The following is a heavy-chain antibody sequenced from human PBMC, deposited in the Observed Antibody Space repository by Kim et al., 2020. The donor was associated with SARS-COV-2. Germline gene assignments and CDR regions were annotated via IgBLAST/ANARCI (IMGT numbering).Heavy chain of an antibody. CDR3: ARGCCGYSFGLPDH. Sequence: SETLSLTCTVSGGSISSSNYYWGWIRQPPGKGLEWIGNIHHSGSTFYSPSLKSRATVSVDPSKNQISLNLSSVTAADAAVYYCARGCCGYSFGLPDHWG. V-gene: IGHV4-39*07. J-gene: IGHJ4*01. CDR2: IHHSGST. CDR1: GGSISSSNYY. D-gene: IGHD5-18*01.